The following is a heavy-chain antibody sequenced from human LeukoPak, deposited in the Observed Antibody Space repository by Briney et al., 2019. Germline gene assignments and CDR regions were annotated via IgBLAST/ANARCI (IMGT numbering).Heavy chain of an antibody. J-gene: IGHJ4*02. CDR3: AKDSSGWATDY. V-gene: IGHV3-30*02. CDR1: GFTFRNYN. Sequence: GGSLRLSCAASGFTFRNYNMHWLRQPPGKGLEWVAFIRNDGGNKNYADSVKGRFTISRDNSKNTLYLQMDSLRAEDMAVYYCAKDSSGWATDYWGQGTLVTVSS. CDR2: IRNDGGNK. D-gene: IGHD6-19*01.